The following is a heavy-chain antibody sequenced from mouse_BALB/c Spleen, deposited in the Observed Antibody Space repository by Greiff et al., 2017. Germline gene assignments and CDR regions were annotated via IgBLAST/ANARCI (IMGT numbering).Heavy chain of an antibody. J-gene: IGHJ3*01. CDR2: INPSTGYT. D-gene: IGHD1-1*01. CDR3: ARDYGSNWFAY. V-gene: IGHV1-7*01. Sequence: QVQLQQSGAELAKPGASVKMSCKASGYTFTSYWMHWVKQRPGQGLEWIGYINPSTGYTEYNQKFKDKATLTADKSSSTAYMQLSSLTSEDSAVYYCARDYGSNWFAYWGQGTLVTVSA. CDR1: GYTFTSYW.